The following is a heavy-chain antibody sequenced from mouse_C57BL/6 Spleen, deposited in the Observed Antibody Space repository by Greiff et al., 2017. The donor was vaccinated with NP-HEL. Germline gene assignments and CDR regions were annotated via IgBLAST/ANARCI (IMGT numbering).Heavy chain of an antibody. CDR2: ISDGGSYT. CDR3: AIDPGSSLYYAMDY. D-gene: IGHD1-1*01. V-gene: IGHV5-4*01. J-gene: IGHJ4*01. Sequence: EVQGVESGGGLVKPGGSLKLSCAASGFTFSSYAMSWVRQTPEKRLEWVATISDGGSYTYYPDNVKGRFTISRDNAKNNLYLQMSHLKSEDTAMYYCAIDPGSSLYYAMDYWGQGTSVTVSS. CDR1: GFTFSSYA.